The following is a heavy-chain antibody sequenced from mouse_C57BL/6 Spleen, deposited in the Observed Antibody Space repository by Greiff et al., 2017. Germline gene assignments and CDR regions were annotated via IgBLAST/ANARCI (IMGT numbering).Heavy chain of an antibody. D-gene: IGHD3-2*02. J-gene: IGHJ2*01. CDR2: LYPGDGDT. CDR1: GYAFSSYW. Sequence: QVQLQQSGAELVKPGASVKISCKASGYAFSSYWMNWVKQRPGKGLEWIGQLYPGDGDTNYNGKFKGKATLTADKSSSTAYMQLSSLTSEDSAVYFCASWGSSGYFDYWGQGTTLTVSS. V-gene: IGHV1-80*01. CDR3: ASWGSSGYFDY.